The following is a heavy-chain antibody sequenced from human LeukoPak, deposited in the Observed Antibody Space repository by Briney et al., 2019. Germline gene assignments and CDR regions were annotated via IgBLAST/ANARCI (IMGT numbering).Heavy chain of an antibody. Sequence: GALVKPSCKTSGSTFTTYGISWVGQAPGHRLEWMGGISGSNGNTKYAQKLQVRVTMTTDTSTTTAYMKVRSLRSDDTAVYYCARGRDRMVQGVTALFAYWGQGALVTVSS. J-gene: IGHJ4*02. CDR1: GSTFTTYG. V-gene: IGHV1-18*04. D-gene: IGHD3-10*01. CDR3: ARGRDRMVQGVTALFAY. CDR2: ISGSNGNT.